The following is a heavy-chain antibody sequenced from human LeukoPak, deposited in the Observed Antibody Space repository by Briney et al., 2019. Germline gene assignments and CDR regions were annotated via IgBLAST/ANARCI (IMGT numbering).Heavy chain of an antibody. CDR2: ISWSSGSI. Sequence: GGSLRLSCAASGFTFDDYDMHWVRQAPGKGLEWVSGISWSSGSIGYADSVKGRFTISRDNAKNSLYLQMNSLRAEDTALYYCAKDRSDYYDSSGYRNDAFDIWGQGTMVTVSS. CDR3: AKDRSDYYDSSGYRNDAFDI. J-gene: IGHJ3*02. CDR1: GFTFDDYD. D-gene: IGHD3-22*01. V-gene: IGHV3-9*01.